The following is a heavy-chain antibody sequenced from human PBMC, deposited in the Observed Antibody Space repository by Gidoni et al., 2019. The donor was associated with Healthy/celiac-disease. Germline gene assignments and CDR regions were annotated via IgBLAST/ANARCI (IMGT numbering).Heavy chain of an antibody. D-gene: IGHD3-16*01. J-gene: IGHJ4*02. V-gene: IGHV4-59*01. CDR2: IYYSGST. Sequence: QLQLHESVQGLQTPSETISLTCTLTGGSISSYYWSWIRQTPGKGLEWIVYIYYSGSTNYNPSLKSLVTISVYTSKNQCSRKLSSVTAGDAAVYYLASGGLEPFEYGGQGKWVTVS. CDR1: GGSISSYY. CDR3: ASGGLEPFEY.